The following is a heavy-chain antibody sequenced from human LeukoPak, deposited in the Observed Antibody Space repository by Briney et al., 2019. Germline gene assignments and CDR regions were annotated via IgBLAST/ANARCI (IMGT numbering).Heavy chain of an antibody. V-gene: IGHV3-23*01. J-gene: IGHJ3*02. CDR2: ISGSGGST. CDR3: AKVGGQWRAGVNDAFDI. CDR1: GFTFPSYA. D-gene: IGHD6-19*01. Sequence: PGGSLRLSCAASGFTFPSYAMIWVRPAPGKGLDWVSAISGSGGSTCYADSVKGRFTISRDNSKNTLYLQMNSLRAEDTAVCYCAKVGGQWRAGVNDAFDIWGQGTMVTVSS.